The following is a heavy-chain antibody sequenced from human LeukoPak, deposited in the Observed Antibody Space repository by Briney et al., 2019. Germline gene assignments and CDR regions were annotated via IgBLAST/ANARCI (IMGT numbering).Heavy chain of an antibody. CDR3: ARALYYYGSGSYLY. CDR1: GGSFSGYY. J-gene: IGHJ4*02. CDR2: INHSGST. V-gene: IGHV4-34*01. Sequence: SETLSLTCAVYGGSFSGYYWSWIRQPPGKGLEWIGEINHSGSTNYNPSLKSRVTISVDTSKNQFSLKLSSVTAADTAVYYCARALYYYGSGSYLYWGQGTLVTVS. D-gene: IGHD3-10*01.